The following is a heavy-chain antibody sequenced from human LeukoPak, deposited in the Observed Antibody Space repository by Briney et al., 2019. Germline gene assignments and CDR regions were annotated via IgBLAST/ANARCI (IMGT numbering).Heavy chain of an antibody. J-gene: IGHJ4*02. CDR3: ARDKPGGSGSLDY. CDR2: ISGSGSST. Sequence: GGSLRPSCAASGFTFSSYGMSWVRQAPGKGLEWVSAISGSGSSTYYADSVKGRFTISRDNSKNTLYLLMNSLRVEDTAVYYCARDKPGGSGSLDYWGQGTLVTVSS. CDR1: GFTFSSYG. D-gene: IGHD3-10*01. V-gene: IGHV3-23*01.